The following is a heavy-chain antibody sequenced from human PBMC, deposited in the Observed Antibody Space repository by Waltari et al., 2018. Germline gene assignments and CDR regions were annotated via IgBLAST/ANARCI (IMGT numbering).Heavy chain of an antibody. J-gene: IGHJ4*02. V-gene: IGHV3-74*01. CDR3: ARDTPGDGIDY. Sequence: DVQLVESGGGIGQPGGSLRLYCVASGFRFSDYGMHWVRQDPEKGLVWVAHVNHDGTHTTYADSVKGRFTVSRDNAKNTVYLQMNSLRADDTAVYFCARDTPGDGIDYWGQGTLVTVSS. D-gene: IGHD7-27*01. CDR1: GFRFSDYG. CDR2: VNHDGTHT.